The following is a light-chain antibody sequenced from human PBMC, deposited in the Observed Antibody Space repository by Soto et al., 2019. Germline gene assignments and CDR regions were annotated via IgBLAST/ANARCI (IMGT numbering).Light chain of an antibody. CDR2: KAS. CDR1: QNVNIW. CDR3: QQYRSYSGLA. J-gene: IGKJ4*01. Sequence: DIPMTQSPSTLSASLGDRVTMTCRASQNVNIWLAWYQHKPGKAPKPLIYKASTLESGVPSRFSGRGSGTEFTLTISSLQPDDFATYYCQQYRSYSGLAFGGGTKVEIK. V-gene: IGKV1-5*03.